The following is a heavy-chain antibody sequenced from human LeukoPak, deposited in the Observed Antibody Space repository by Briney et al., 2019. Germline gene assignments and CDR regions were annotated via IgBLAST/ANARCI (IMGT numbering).Heavy chain of an antibody. J-gene: IGHJ4*02. Sequence: GGSLRLSCAASGFTFSSYSMNWVRQAPGEGLEWVSSISSSSSYIYYADSVKGRFTISRDNAKNSLYLQMNSLRAEDTAVYYCARAPTVTPDYWGQGTLVTVSS. V-gene: IGHV3-21*01. D-gene: IGHD4-11*01. CDR2: ISSSSSYI. CDR1: GFTFSSYS. CDR3: ARAPTVTPDY.